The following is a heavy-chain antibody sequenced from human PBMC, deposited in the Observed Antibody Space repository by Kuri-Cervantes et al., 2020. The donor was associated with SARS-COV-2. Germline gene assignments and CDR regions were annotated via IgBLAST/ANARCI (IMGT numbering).Heavy chain of an antibody. CDR3: ARDPLLWFGELLSTESNYYYYGMDV. V-gene: IGHV3-48*02. J-gene: IGHJ6*01. Sequence: GGSLRLSCAASGFTFSSYSMNWVRQAPGKGLEWVSYISSSSSTIYYADSVKGRFTISRDNAKNSLYLQMNSLRDEDTAVYYCARDPLLWFGELLSTESNYYYYGMDVWGQGTTVNVSS. CDR2: ISSSSSTI. D-gene: IGHD3-10*01. CDR1: GFTFSSYS.